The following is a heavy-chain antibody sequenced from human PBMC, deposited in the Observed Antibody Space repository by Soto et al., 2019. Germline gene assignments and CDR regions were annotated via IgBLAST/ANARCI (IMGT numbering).Heavy chain of an antibody. Sequence: GASVKVSCKASGYPFTIYAIHWVRQAPGQSLEWMGWINPGNGDTKYSQIFQGRVTITWDTSARTAYMDLSSLISEDTADYYCARDSSSSRSFDYWGQGARVTVS. D-gene: IGHD6-6*01. V-gene: IGHV1-3*01. CDR3: ARDSSSSRSFDY. J-gene: IGHJ4*02. CDR2: INPGNGDT. CDR1: GYPFTIYA.